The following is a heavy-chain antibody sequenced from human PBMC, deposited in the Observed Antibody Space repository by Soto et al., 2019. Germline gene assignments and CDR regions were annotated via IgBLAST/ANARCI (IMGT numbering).Heavy chain of an antibody. CDR1: GGSFSGYS. J-gene: IGHJ4*02. CDR2: IEHSGSA. CDR3: SREAYRGHGPPYDFDF. V-gene: IGHV4-34*01. D-gene: IGHD5-12*01. Sequence: SETLSLTCAVYGGSFSGYSWSWIRQAPGKGLEWIGEIEHSGSANYNPSRKSRLTLSVDTSKSQFSLKLTSMTAADTSLYYCSREAYRGHGPPYDFDFWGQGTLVTVSS.